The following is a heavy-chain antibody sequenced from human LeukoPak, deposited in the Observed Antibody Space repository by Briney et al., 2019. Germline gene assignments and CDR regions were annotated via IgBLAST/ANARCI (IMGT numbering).Heavy chain of an antibody. J-gene: IGHJ4*02. V-gene: IGHV4-39*07. Sequence: PSETLSLTCTVSGGSISSSSYYWGWIRQPSGKGLEWIGSIYYSGSTYYNPSLKGRVTISVDTSKNQFSLKLSSVTAADTAVYYCARGIMITFGGVIPPDYWGQGTLVTVSS. CDR2: IYYSGST. CDR3: ARGIMITFGGVIPPDY. D-gene: IGHD3-16*02. CDR1: GGSISSSSYY.